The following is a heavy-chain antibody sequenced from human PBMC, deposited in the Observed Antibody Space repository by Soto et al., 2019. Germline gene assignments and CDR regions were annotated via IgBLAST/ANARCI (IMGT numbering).Heavy chain of an antibody. J-gene: IGHJ4*01. V-gene: IGHV4-34*01. Sequence: SETLSLTCAVYGGSFSDDASSSDWYWNWIRQSPGKGLEWIGEIDRSGRTKYNPSLKSRVSISVDTSKNQSSLKLNSVTAADTAVYSCARGGAYCGGDCSPHYLDYWGHGTLVTVSS. CDR2: IDRSGRT. CDR1: GGSFSDDASSSDWY. CDR3: ARGGAYCGGDCSPHYLDY. D-gene: IGHD2-21*02.